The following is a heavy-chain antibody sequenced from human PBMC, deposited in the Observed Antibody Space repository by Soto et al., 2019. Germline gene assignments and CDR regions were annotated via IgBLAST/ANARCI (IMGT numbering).Heavy chain of an antibody. Sequence: EVQLVESGGGLVKPGGSLRLSCAASGFTFSSYSMNWVRQAPGKGLEWVSSISSSSSYIYYADSVKGRFTISRDNAKNSLYLQMNSLRAEDTAVYYCARDFVSRSGGYDFYHAFDIWGQGTMVTVSS. D-gene: IGHD5-12*01. J-gene: IGHJ3*02. CDR1: GFTFSSYS. CDR3: ARDFVSRSGGYDFYHAFDI. V-gene: IGHV3-21*01. CDR2: ISSSSSYI.